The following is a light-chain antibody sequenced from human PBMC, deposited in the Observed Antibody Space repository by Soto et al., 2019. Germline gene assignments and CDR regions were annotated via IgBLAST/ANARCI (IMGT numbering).Light chain of an antibody. CDR1: QSISSY. CDR3: QQSYSTPRT. V-gene: IGKV1-39*01. Sequence: DIQMTQSPSSLSASVGERVTMTCRTSQSISSYLNWYQQKPGKVPKLLIYAASSLQSGVPSRFSGSGSGTDFTLTISSLQPEDFATYYCQQSYSTPRTFGQGTKVDI. J-gene: IGKJ1*01. CDR2: AAS.